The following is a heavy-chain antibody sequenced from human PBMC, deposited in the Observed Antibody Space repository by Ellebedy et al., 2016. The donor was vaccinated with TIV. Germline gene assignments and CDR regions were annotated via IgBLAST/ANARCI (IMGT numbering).Heavy chain of an antibody. V-gene: IGHV4-39*01. CDR3: ARRVTIFGVVFRGFYFDY. D-gene: IGHD3-3*01. CDR2: IYYSGST. CDR1: GGSTSSSSYY. Sequence: SETLSLXXTVSGGSTSSSSYYWGWIRQPPGKGLEWIGSIYYSGSTYYNPSLKSRVTISVDTSKNQFSLKLSSVTAADTAVYYCARRVTIFGVVFRGFYFDYWGQGTLVTVSS. J-gene: IGHJ4*02.